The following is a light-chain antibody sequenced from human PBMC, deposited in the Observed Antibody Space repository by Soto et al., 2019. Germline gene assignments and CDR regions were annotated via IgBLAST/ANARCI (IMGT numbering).Light chain of an antibody. V-gene: IGKV1-39*01. J-gene: IGKJ2*01. CDR3: QQSYSTPYT. CDR1: QNISIY. CDR2: AAS. Sequence: DIQMTQSPSSLSASVGDRVTITCRASQNISIYLNWYQQNPGKAPKLLIHAASSLQSGVPSRFSGSGSETDFTLTISSLQPEEIASYYCQQSYSTPYTFGQGTKLDSK.